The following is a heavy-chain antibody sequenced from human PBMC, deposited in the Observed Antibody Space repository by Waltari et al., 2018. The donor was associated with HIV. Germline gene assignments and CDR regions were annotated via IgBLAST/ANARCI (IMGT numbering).Heavy chain of an antibody. D-gene: IGHD2-2*01. V-gene: IGHV1-69*01. CDR2: IIPIFGTA. CDR1: GGTFSSYV. J-gene: IGHJ6*02. CDR3: ARGVVPATTDV. Sequence: QVQLVQSGAEVKKPGSSVTVSCKASGGTFSSYVISWVRQAPGQGLEWMGGIIPIFGTANYAQKFQGRVTITADESTSTAYMELTSLRSEDTAVYYCARGVVPATTDVWGQGTTVTVSS.